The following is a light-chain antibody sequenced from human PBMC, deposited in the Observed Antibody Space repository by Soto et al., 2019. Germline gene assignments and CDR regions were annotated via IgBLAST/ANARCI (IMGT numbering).Light chain of an antibody. J-gene: IGKJ1*01. CDR2: DAS. Sequence: IVLTQSPATLSLSPGERATLSCRASQSVSSYLAWYQRKPGQAPRLLIYDASNRATGIPARFSGSGSGTDFTLTISSLEPEDFAVYYCQQRSNWLTFGQGTKV. V-gene: IGKV3-11*01. CDR1: QSVSSY. CDR3: QQRSNWLT.